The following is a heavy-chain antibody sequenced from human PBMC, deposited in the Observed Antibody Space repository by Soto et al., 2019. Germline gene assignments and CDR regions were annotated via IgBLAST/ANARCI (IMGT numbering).Heavy chain of an antibody. CDR2: ISGSGGST. D-gene: IGHD3-9*01. CDR3: AKDHFVLTYYDILTGYSW. J-gene: IGHJ4*02. CDR1: GFTFSSYA. V-gene: IGHV3-23*01. Sequence: GGSLRLSCAASGFTFSSYAMILIRQAPGKGLEWVSAISGSGGSTYYADSVKGRFTISRDNSKNTLYLQMNSLRAEDTAVYYCAKDHFVLTYYDILTGYSWWGQGTRVTVSS.